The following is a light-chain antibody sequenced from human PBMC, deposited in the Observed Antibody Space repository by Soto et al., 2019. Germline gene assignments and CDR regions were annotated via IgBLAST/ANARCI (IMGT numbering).Light chain of an antibody. V-gene: IGLV2-14*01. CDR1: SSDVGGYNY. CDR3: SSYTSSSTLA. Sequence: QSVLTQPASVSGSPGQSITISCTGTSSDVGGYNYVSWYQQHPGKAPKLMIFEVNNRPSGVSNRFSGSKSGITASLTISGLKADDEADYYCSSYTSSSTLAFGGGTKLTVL. J-gene: IGLJ2*01. CDR2: EVN.